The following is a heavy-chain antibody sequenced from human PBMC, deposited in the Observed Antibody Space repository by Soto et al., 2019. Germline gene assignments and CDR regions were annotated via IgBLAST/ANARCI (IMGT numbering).Heavy chain of an antibody. CDR1: GGSISSGGYY. J-gene: IGHJ5*02. D-gene: IGHD1-26*01. CDR3: ARAPQPPEAWELGLIAWFDP. CDR2: IYYSGST. V-gene: IGHV4-31*03. Sequence: QVQLQESGPGLVKPSQTLSLTCTVSGGSISSGGYYWSWIRQHPGKGLEWIGYIYYSGSTYYNPSLKSRVTISVDTSKNQFSLKLSSVTAADTAVYYCARAPQPPEAWELGLIAWFDPWGQGTLVTVSS.